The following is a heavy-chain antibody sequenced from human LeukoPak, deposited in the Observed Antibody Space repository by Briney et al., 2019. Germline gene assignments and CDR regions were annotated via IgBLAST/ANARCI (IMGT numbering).Heavy chain of an antibody. CDR1: GGSISSGSYD. CDR2: IYYSGSA. D-gene: IGHD3-3*01. J-gene: IGHJ4*02. CDR3: ARAGGVKTAALDLDY. Sequence: SETLSLTGTGSGGSISSGSYDWSWIRQPAGKGLERIGRIYYSGSANPNPSLTSRVTISRDTSNNQFSLKLTSVTTADTAVYYCARAGGVKTAALDLDYWGQGTLVTVSS. V-gene: IGHV4-61*10.